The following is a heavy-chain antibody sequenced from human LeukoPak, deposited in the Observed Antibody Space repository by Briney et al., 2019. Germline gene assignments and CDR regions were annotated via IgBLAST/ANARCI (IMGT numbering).Heavy chain of an antibody. V-gene: IGHV1-46*01. CDR2: INPSGGST. CDR3: ARGDDRVGDAFDI. CDR1: GYTLTSYY. Sequence: ASVKVSCKASGYTLTSYYMHWVRQAPGQGLEWMGIINPSGGSTSYAQNFQGRVTMTRDMSTSTVNMELSSLRSEDTAVYYCARGDDRVGDAFDIWGQGTMVTVSS. J-gene: IGHJ3*02.